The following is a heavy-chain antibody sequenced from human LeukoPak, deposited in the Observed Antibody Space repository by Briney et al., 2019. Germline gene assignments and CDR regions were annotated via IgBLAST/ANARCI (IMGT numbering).Heavy chain of an antibody. CDR3: AREGYYYDSSGYIDY. CDR2: ISSSSSYI. D-gene: IGHD3-22*01. V-gene: IGHV3-21*01. J-gene: IGHJ4*02. Sequence: GGSLRLSCAASGFTFSSYSMNWVRQAQGKGMEWVSSISSSSSYIYYADSVKGRFTISRDNAKNSLYLQMNSLRAEDTAVYYCAREGYYYDSSGYIDYWGQGTLVTVSS. CDR1: GFTFSSYS.